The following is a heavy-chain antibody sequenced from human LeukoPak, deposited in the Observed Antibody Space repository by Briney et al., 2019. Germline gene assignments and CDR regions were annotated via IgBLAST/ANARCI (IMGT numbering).Heavy chain of an antibody. V-gene: IGHV3-23*01. J-gene: IGHJ3*02. D-gene: IGHD3-9*01. CDR2: ISGSGGST. CDR1: GFTFSSYA. Sequence: GGPLRLSCAASGFTFSSYAMSWVRQAPGKGLEWVSAISGSGGSTYYADSVKGRFTISRDNSKDTLYLQMNSLRAEDTAVYYCAKVSSPYDILTGYYTLDAFDIWGQGTMVTVSS. CDR3: AKVSSPYDILTGYYTLDAFDI.